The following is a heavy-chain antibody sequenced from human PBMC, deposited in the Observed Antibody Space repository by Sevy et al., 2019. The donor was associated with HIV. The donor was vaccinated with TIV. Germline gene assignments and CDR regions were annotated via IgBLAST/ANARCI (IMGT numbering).Heavy chain of an antibody. V-gene: IGHV3-73*01. D-gene: IGHD3-22*01. Sequence: GGSLRLSCAASGFTFSGSAMHWVRQASGNGLEWVGRIRSKANSYATAYAASVKGRFTISRDDSKNTVYLQMNSLKTEDTAVYYCTRLGYYDSSGYYNYSGQGTLVTVSS. CDR2: IRSKANSYAT. CDR1: GFTFSGSA. J-gene: IGHJ4*02. CDR3: TRLGYYDSSGYYNY.